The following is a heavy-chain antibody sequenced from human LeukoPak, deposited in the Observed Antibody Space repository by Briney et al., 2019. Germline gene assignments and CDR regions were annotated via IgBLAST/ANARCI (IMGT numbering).Heavy chain of an antibody. CDR3: AKNGYCSSTSCYTGFDP. Sequence: PGRSLRLTCAASGFTFSSYGMHWVRQAPGKGLEWVAVISYDGSNKYYADSVKGRFTISRDNSKNTLYLQMNSLRAEDTAVYYCAKNGYCSSTSCYTGFDPWGQGTLVTVSS. CDR2: ISYDGSNK. CDR1: GFTFSSYG. D-gene: IGHD2-2*02. V-gene: IGHV3-30*18. J-gene: IGHJ5*02.